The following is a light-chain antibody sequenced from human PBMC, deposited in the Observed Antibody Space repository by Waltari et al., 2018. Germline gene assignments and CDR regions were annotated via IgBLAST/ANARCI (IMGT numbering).Light chain of an antibody. CDR3: QQRSSWPPFT. V-gene: IGKV3-11*01. CDR2: DAS. CDR1: QSVGID. J-gene: IGKJ3*01. Sequence: EIVLTQSPATLSLSPGERATLSCRASQSVGIDLGWYQQTPGQAPTLLIYDASIRAAGIPARFSGSGSGTDFTLAISSLEPEDFAVYYCQQRSSWPPFTFGPGTKVEIK.